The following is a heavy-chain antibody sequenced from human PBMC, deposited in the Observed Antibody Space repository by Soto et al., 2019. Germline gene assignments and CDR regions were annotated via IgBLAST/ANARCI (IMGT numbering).Heavy chain of an antibody. D-gene: IGHD5-12*01. CDR2: IRGSGGTT. CDR1: GFMFSSYV. Sequence: EVQLLESGGGLVQPGGSLRLSCAASGFMFSSYVMSWVRQAPGKGLEWVSGIRGSGGTTYYADTVKGRFSISRDNSKSSLFLQINSLRAEDTALYYCAKDRASYSGYAGLLDYWGQGTLVTVSS. V-gene: IGHV3-23*01. J-gene: IGHJ4*02. CDR3: AKDRASYSGYAGLLDY.